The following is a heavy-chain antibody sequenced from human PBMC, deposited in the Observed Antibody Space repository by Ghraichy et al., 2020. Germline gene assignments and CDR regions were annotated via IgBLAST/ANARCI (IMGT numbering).Heavy chain of an antibody. V-gene: IGHV3-30*18. CDR3: AKVGTEPEYFDY. CDR2: ISYDGSNK. J-gene: IGHJ4*02. Sequence: GGSLRLSCAASGFTFSSYGMHWVRQAPGKGLEWVAVISYDGSNKYYADSVKGLFTISRDNSKNTLYLQMNSLRAEDTALYYCAKVGTEPEYFDYRGQGTLVTVSS. D-gene: IGHD1-7*01. CDR1: GFTFSSYG.